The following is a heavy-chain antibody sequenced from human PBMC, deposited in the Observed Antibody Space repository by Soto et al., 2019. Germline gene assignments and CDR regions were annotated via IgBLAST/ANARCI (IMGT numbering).Heavy chain of an antibody. Sequence: GGSLRLSCAASGFIFENFRMSWVRQSPGKGLEWISSISGSGFKKYYADSVKGRFTISRHNSKSTVYLELNNLSAEDTAVYYCAKDGGYCSGGSCYTHYYYGMEVWGQGTTVTVSS. V-gene: IGHV3-23*01. CDR1: GFIFENFR. CDR3: AKDGGYCSGGSCYTHYYYGMEV. CDR2: ISGSGFKK. J-gene: IGHJ6*02. D-gene: IGHD2-15*01.